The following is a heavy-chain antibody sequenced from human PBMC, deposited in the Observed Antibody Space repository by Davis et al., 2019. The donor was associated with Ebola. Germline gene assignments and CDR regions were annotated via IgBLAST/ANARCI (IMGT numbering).Heavy chain of an antibody. CDR3: ARALDIVVVPAAMGAMDV. Sequence: SVKVSCKASGGTFSSYAISWVRQAPGQGLEWMGGIIPIFGTANYAQKFQGRVTITADESTSTAYMELSSLRSEDTAVYYCARALDIVVVPAAMGAMDVWGKGTTVTVSS. CDR2: IIPIFGTA. V-gene: IGHV1-69*13. J-gene: IGHJ6*04. CDR1: GGTFSSYA. D-gene: IGHD2-2*03.